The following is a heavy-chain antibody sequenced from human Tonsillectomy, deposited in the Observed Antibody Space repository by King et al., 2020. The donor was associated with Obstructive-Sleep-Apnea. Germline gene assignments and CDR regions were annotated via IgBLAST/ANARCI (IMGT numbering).Heavy chain of an antibody. CDR1: GGSISSYY. J-gene: IGHJ5*02. CDR3: ARDQGYYGSGSYRDNWFDP. V-gene: IGHV4-59*01. Sequence: QLQESGPGLVKPSETLSLTCTVSGGSISSYYWSWIRQPPGKGLEWIGYIHYSGSTNYNPSLKSRVTISVDTSKNQFSLTLRSVTAADTAVYYCARDQGYYGSGSYRDNWFDPWGQGILVTVSS. D-gene: IGHD3-10*01. CDR2: IHYSGST.